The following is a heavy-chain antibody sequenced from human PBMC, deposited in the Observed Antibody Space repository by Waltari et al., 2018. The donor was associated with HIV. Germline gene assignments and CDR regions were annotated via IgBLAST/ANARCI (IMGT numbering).Heavy chain of an antibody. J-gene: IGHJ4*02. CDR1: GYTFTSYF. Sequence: QVQLVQSGADVKKPGSSVRVSCKASGYTFTSYFMHWVRQAPGQGLEWMGIINPSGGSTTYAQKFQGRVTMTRDTSTSTVYMELSSLRSEDTAVYYCARGDVITGTTNFVYWGQGTLVTVSS. D-gene: IGHD1-20*01. CDR2: INPSGGST. V-gene: IGHV1-46*01. CDR3: ARGDVITGTTNFVY.